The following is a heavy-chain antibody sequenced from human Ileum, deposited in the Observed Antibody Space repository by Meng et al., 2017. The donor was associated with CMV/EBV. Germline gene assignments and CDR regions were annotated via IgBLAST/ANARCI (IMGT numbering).Heavy chain of an antibody. CDR1: GGSIRSSRYY. Sequence: CTVSGGSIRSSRYYWGWLRQPPGKGLEWIGSIYYSGSTYYNPSLKSRVTISVDTSKNQFSLKLSSVTAADTAVYYCARDDSGSHDYWGQGTLVTVSS. CDR2: IYYSGST. D-gene: IGHD1-26*01. CDR3: ARDDSGSHDY. J-gene: IGHJ4*02. V-gene: IGHV4-39*07.